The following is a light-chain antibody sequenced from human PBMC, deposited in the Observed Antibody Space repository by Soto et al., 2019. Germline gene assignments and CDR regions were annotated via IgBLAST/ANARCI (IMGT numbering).Light chain of an antibody. Sequence: QSALTQPASVSGSPGQSITISCTGTSSDVGGYNYVSWYQQHPGKAPKLMIYDVSNRPSGVSNRFSGSKSGNTASLTISGLQAEDEAYYYCYSYTSSRTLVFGTGTKLTVL. CDR3: YSYTSSRTLV. CDR2: DVS. V-gene: IGLV2-14*01. J-gene: IGLJ1*01. CDR1: SSDVGGYNY.